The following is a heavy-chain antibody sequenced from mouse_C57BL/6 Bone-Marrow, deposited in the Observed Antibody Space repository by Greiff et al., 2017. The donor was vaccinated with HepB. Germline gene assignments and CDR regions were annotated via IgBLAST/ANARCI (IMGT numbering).Heavy chain of an antibody. D-gene: IGHD3-2*02. J-gene: IGHJ4*01. CDR1: GFTFNTYA. Sequence: GGGLVQPKGSLKLSCAASGFTFNTYAMHWVRQAPGKGLEWVARIRSKSSNYATYYADSVKDRFTISRDDSQSMLYLQMNNLKTEDTAMYYCVHSSGRGGYYAMDYWGQGTSVTVSS. V-gene: IGHV10-3*01. CDR3: VHSSGRGGYYAMDY. CDR2: IRSKSSNYAT.